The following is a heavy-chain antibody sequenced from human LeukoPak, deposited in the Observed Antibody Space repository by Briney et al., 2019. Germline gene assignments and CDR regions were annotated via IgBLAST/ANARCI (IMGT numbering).Heavy chain of an antibody. CDR3: ARVPPGTSHFDY. CDR1: GGSISSYY. J-gene: IGHJ4*02. V-gene: IGHV4-59*01. Sequence: SETLSLTCTVSGGSISSYYWSWIRQPPGKGLEWIGYIYYSGSTKYNPSLKSRVAISVDTSKNQFSLKLSSVTAADTAVYYCARVPPGTSHFDYWGQGTLVTVSS. D-gene: IGHD1-7*01. CDR2: IYYSGST.